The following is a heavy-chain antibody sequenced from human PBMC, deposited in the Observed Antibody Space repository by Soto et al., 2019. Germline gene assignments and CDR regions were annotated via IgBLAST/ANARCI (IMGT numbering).Heavy chain of an antibody. D-gene: IGHD5-18*01. CDR2: VDDSGTA. Sequence: QVQLQESGPGLVKPPETLSLTCTVSGGSISNFYWSWIRQPPGKGLEWIGYVDDSGTANYNPSLKSRVSMSVDTSKNQLSLKVTSVTAADTAMYYCARADTAMTTPFDYWGQGTLVTVSS. CDR1: GGSISNFY. CDR3: ARADTAMTTPFDY. V-gene: IGHV4-59*12. J-gene: IGHJ4*02.